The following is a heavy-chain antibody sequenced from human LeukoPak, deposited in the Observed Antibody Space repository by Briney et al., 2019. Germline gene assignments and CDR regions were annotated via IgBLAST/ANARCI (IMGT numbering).Heavy chain of an antibody. Sequence: GGSLRLSCAASGFTFSSYAMHWVRQAPGKGLEYASAISSNGGSTYYANSVKGRFTISRDNSKNTLYLQMGSLRAEDMAVYYCARGSAAAAAGMGVDYWGQGTLVTVSS. V-gene: IGHV3-64*01. CDR2: ISSNGGST. D-gene: IGHD6-13*01. J-gene: IGHJ4*02. CDR1: GFTFSSYA. CDR3: ARGSAAAAAGMGVDY.